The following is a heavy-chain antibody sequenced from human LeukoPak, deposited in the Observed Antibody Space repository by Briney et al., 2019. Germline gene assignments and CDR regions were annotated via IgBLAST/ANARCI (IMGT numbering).Heavy chain of an antibody. V-gene: IGHV4-34*01. CDR2: INHYGIT. D-gene: IGHD6-19*01. Sequence: SETLSLTCAVYGGSFSGYYWSWIRQPPGKGLEWIGEINHYGITNYNPSLKSRVTISVDTSKNQFSLKLSSVSAADTAVYYCARRGRLVRYYNYYYMDVWGKGTTVTISS. CDR1: GGSFSGYY. J-gene: IGHJ6*03. CDR3: ARRGRLVRYYNYYYMDV.